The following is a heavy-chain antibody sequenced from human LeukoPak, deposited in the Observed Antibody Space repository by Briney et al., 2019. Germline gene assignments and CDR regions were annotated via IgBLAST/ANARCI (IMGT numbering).Heavy chain of an antibody. J-gene: IGHJ3*02. CDR2: IWYDGSNK. V-gene: IGHV3-33*01. CDR3: ARDRSLGDILTGYYREDAFDI. CDR1: RFTFSSYG. D-gene: IGHD3-9*01. Sequence: GGSLRLSCAASRFTFSSYGMHWVRQAPGKGLEWVAVIWYDGSNKYYADSVKGRFTISRDNSKNTLYLQMNSLRAEDTAVYYCARDRSLGDILTGYYREDAFDIWGQGTMVTVSS.